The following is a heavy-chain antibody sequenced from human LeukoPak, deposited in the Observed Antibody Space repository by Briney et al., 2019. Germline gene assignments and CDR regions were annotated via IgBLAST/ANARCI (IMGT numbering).Heavy chain of an antibody. J-gene: IGHJ4*02. CDR3: ARDGELGPPYYFDY. CDR1: GYTFTGYY. V-gene: IGHV1-2*06. D-gene: IGHD1-26*01. Sequence: GASVKVSCKACGYTFTGYYMHWVRQDPGQGLEWMGRINPNSGGTNYAQKFQGRVTMTRDTSISTAYMELSRLRSDDTAVYYCARDGELGPPYYFDYWGQGTLVTVSS. CDR2: INPNSGGT.